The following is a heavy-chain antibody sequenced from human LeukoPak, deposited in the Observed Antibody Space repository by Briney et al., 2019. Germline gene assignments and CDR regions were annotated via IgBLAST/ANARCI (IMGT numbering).Heavy chain of an antibody. J-gene: IGHJ4*02. V-gene: IGHV3-48*01. CDR3: AKDIFTMVRGVVDY. CDR1: GFTFSSYS. Sequence: GGSLRLSCAASGFTFSSYSMNWVRQAPGKGLEWVSYISSSSSTIYYADSVKGRFTISRDNAKNSLYLQMNSLRAEDTALYYCAKDIFTMVRGVVDYWGQGTLVTVSS. D-gene: IGHD3-10*01. CDR2: ISSSSSTI.